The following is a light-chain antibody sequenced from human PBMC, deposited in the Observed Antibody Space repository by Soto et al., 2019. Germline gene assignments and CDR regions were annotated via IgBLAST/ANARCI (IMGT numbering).Light chain of an antibody. Sequence: DIQMTQSPSTLAASAGDRVTITCRASQRINNWLAWYQQKPGKAPKLLIYQASNLQSGVPPRFSGGGFGKEFTLTISNLQPEDFAMYYCQQYNSHWSWTFGQGTKVEI. CDR3: QQYNSHWSWT. J-gene: IGKJ1*01. V-gene: IGKV1-5*03. CDR1: QRINNW. CDR2: QAS.